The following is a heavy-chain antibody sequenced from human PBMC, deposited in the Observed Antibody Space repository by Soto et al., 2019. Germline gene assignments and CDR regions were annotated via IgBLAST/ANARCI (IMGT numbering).Heavy chain of an antibody. CDR1: GSSVSNFY. D-gene: IGHD2-2*02. CDR3: VAYTASRNWFDP. Sequence: ETLSLTCAVSGSSVSNFYWGWIRQSPGKGLEWIGSVYPSGNTYNKPSLRSRISMSIDTSKNEVSLQVASVTAADTALYYCVAYTASRNWFDPWGQGTLVTVSS. CDR2: VYPSGNT. V-gene: IGHV4-38-2*01. J-gene: IGHJ5*02.